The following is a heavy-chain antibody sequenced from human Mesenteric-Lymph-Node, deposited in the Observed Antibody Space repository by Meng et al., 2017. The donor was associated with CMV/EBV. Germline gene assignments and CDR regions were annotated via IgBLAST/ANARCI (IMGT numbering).Heavy chain of an antibody. J-gene: IGHJ6*02. D-gene: IGHD6-19*01. CDR1: GFTFSSYT. V-gene: IGHV3-21*01. Sequence: GESLKISCVASGFTFSSYTMNWVRQAPGKGLEWVASMTNSDSQIYYADSVKGRFTISRDNAKNSVYLQMNSLRAEDTAVYYCAKDGEQWLVRSYNYYGMDVWGQGTTVTVSS. CDR3: AKDGEQWLVRSYNYYGMDV. CDR2: MTNSDSQI.